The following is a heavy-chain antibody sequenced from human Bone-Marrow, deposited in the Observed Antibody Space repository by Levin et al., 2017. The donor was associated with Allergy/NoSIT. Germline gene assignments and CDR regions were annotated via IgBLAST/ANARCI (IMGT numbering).Heavy chain of an antibody. V-gene: IGHV3-23*01. CDR1: GLTFDTYA. Sequence: SGGSLRLSCLASGLTFDTYAMNWVRQAPGKGLEWVSGLSGSGISTFYADSVKGRFTISRDNSKNTLYLQMNSPRAEDTAVYYCVKSPGFTMFGVQPYYFDLWGQGTLVTVSS. D-gene: IGHD3-3*01. CDR2: LSGSGIST. CDR3: VKSPGFTMFGVQPYYFDL. J-gene: IGHJ4*02.